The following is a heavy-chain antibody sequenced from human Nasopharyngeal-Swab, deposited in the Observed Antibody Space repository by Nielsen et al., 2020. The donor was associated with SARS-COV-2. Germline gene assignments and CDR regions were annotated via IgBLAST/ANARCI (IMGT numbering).Heavy chain of an antibody. D-gene: IGHD6-13*01. J-gene: IGHJ6*03. V-gene: IGHV3-23*01. Sequence: WSRQPPGKGLEWVSTLSGTGESTYYADSVTGRFAISRDNSNNTLYLQMHGLRAEDTAIYFCAKAWAAAGLSFYYYMDVWGKGTTVTVSS. CDR3: AKAWAAAGLSFYYYMDV. CDR2: LSGTGEST.